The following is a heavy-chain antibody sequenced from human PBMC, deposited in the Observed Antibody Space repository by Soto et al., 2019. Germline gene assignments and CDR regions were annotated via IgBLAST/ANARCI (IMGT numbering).Heavy chain of an antibody. D-gene: IGHD3-3*01. CDR3: ARDFWSGYRFNYYYYYGMDV. V-gene: IGHV4-34*01. Sequence: SEILSLTCAAYGGSFSGYYWSWIRQPPGKGLEWIGEINHSGSTNYNPSLKSRVTISVDTSKNQFSLKLSSVTAADTAVYYCARDFWSGYRFNYYYYYGMDVWGQGTTGT. J-gene: IGHJ6*02. CDR2: INHSGST. CDR1: GGSFSGYY.